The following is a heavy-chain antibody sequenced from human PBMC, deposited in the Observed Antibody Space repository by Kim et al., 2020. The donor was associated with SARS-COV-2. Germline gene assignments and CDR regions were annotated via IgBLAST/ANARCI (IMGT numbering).Heavy chain of an antibody. V-gene: IGHV3-30-3*01. D-gene: IGHD6-19*01. Sequence: GGSLRLSCAASGFTFSSYAMHWVRQAPGKGLEWVAVISYDGSNKYYADSVKGRFTISRDNSKNTLYLQMNSLRAEDTAVFYCAREAVAGTVAGDAFDIWGQGTMVTVSS. J-gene: IGHJ3*02. CDR1: GFTFSSYA. CDR2: ISYDGSNK. CDR3: AREAVAGTVAGDAFDI.